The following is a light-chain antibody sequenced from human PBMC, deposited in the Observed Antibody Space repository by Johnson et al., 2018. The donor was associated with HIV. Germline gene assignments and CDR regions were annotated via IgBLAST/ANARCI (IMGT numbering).Light chain of an antibody. CDR2: ENN. V-gene: IGLV1-51*02. J-gene: IGLJ1*01. CDR3: GTWDSSLSAYV. CDR1: SSNIGNNY. Sequence: QSVLTQPPSVSAAPGQKVTISCSGSSSNIGNNYVSWYQQLPGTAPKLLIYENNKRPSGIPDRFSGSKSGTSATLGIAGPQAGAGADYYCGTWDSSLSAYVFGTGTKVTVL.